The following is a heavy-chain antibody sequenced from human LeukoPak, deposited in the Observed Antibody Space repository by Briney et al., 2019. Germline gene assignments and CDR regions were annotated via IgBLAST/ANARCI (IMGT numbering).Heavy chain of an antibody. J-gene: IGHJ4*02. V-gene: IGHV3-20*04. Sequence: GGSLRLSCAASGFNFDDYGMRWVRQAPGKGLEWVSGINWKGDGTGYADSVKGRFTISRDNAKRSLYLQMNSLRAEDTAFYYCARALRRYSYGYPSPDYWGQGTLVTVSS. CDR2: INWKGDGT. CDR3: ARALRRYSYGYPSPDY. CDR1: GFNFDDYG. D-gene: IGHD5-18*01.